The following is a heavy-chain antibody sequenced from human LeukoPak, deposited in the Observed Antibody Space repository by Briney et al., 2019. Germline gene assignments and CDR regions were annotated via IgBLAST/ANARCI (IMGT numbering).Heavy chain of an antibody. CDR2: IRNDGENK. Sequence: GGSLRLSCAVSGFTLIRNGMHWVRQAPGKGLEWVAFIRNDGENKYYADSVKGRLTVSRDTSKNTLFLEMNYLKTEDTATYYCAKDLTMVRGAVTNWGQGTQVTVSS. CDR3: AKDLTMVRGAVTN. D-gene: IGHD3-10*01. CDR1: GFTLIRNG. J-gene: IGHJ4*02. V-gene: IGHV3-30*02.